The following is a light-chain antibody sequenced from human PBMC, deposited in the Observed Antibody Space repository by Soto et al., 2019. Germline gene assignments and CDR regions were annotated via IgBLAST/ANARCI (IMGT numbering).Light chain of an antibody. Sequence: DIQMTQSPSSLSASVGDRVTITCRASQSISSYLNWYQQKPGKAPKLLIHAASSLESGVPSRFSGSGSGTDFTLTISSLQPEDSATYCCQQSYSIPVTFGQGTKVDIK. J-gene: IGKJ2*01. V-gene: IGKV1-39*01. CDR2: AAS. CDR1: QSISSY. CDR3: QQSYSIPVT.